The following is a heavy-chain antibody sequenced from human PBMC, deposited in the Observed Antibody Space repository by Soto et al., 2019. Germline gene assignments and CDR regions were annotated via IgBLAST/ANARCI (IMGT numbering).Heavy chain of an antibody. CDR1: GYTFTGYY. J-gene: IGHJ6*02. V-gene: IGHV1-2*04. D-gene: IGHD3-10*01. CDR2: INPNSGGT. Sequence: ASVKVSCKASGYTFTGYYMHWVRQAPGQGLEWMGWINPNSGGTNYAQKFQGWVTMTRDTSISTAYMELSRLRSDDTAVYYCARGVRRYYYGSGSYLDGMDVWGQGTTVTVSS. CDR3: ARGVRRYYYGSGSYLDGMDV.